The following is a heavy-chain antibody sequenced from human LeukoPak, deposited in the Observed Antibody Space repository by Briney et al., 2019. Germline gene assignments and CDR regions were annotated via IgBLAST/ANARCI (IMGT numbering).Heavy chain of an antibody. CDR2: IIPSGHTT. CDR1: GFTFSSHG. CDR3: ARDPYSGSYGNYYYYFMDV. D-gene: IGHD1-26*01. Sequence: GGTLRLSCAASGFTFSSHGMNWVRQAPGKGLEWVSGIIPSGHTTYYADSVRGRFTISRDNSRNTLYLQMNSLRAEDTAVYYCARDPYSGSYGNYYYYFMDVWGKGTTVTISS. J-gene: IGHJ6*03. V-gene: IGHV3-23*01.